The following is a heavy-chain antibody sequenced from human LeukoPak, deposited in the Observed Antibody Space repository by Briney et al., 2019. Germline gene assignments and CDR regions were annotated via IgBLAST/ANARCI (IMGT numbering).Heavy chain of an antibody. D-gene: IGHD3-10*01. J-gene: IGHJ4*02. V-gene: IGHV1-2*02. CDR3: ARDSWDYYGSGSMIDY. Sequence: ASVKVSCKASGYTFTSYGISWVRQAPGQGLEWMGWINPNSGGTNYAQKFQGRVTMTRDTSISTAYMELSRLRSDDTAVYYCARDSWDYYGSGSMIDYWGQGTLVTVSS. CDR2: INPNSGGT. CDR1: GYTFTSYG.